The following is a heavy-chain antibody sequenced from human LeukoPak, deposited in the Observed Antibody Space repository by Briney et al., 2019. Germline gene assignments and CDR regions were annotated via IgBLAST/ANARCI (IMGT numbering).Heavy chain of an antibody. CDR2: ISYDGSNK. V-gene: IGHV3-30*18. Sequence: PGGSLRLSCAASGFTFSSYGMHWVRQAPGKGLEWVAVISYDGSNKYYADSVKGRFTISRDISKNTLCLQMNSLRAEDTAVYYCAELGITMIGGVWGKGTTVTISS. CDR3: AELGITMIGGV. CDR1: GFTFSSYG. J-gene: IGHJ6*04. D-gene: IGHD3-10*02.